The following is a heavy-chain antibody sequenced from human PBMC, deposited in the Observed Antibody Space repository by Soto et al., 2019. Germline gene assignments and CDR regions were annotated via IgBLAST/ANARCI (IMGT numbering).Heavy chain of an antibody. V-gene: IGHV3-11*05. J-gene: IGHJ4*02. CDR3: ARDVIAVAGTGGY. CDR2: ISSSSSYT. Sequence: GGSLRLSCAASGFTFSDYYMSWIRQAPGKGLEWVSYISSSSSYTNYADSVKGRFTISRDNAKNSLYLQMNSLRAEDTAVYYCARDVIAVAGTGGYWGQGTLVTVSS. CDR1: GFTFSDYY. D-gene: IGHD6-19*01.